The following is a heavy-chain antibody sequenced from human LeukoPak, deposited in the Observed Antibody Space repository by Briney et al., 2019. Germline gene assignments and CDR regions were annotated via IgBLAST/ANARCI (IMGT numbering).Heavy chain of an antibody. V-gene: IGHV4-4*02. CDR1: GGSISSSNW. D-gene: IGHD1-26*01. J-gene: IGHJ4*02. CDR3: ARAAHSGSLAPFDY. CDR2: IYYSGST. Sequence: SGTLSLTCAVSGGSISSSNWWSWVRQPPGKGLEWIGYIYYSGSTNYNPSLKSRVTISVDTSKNQFSLKLSSVTVADTAVYYCARAAHSGSLAPFDYWGQGTLVTVSS.